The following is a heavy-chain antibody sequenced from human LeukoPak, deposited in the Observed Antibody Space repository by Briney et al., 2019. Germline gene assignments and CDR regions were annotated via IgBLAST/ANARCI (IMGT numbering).Heavy chain of an antibody. CDR2: IYYSGST. CDR1: GGSISSGGYS. D-gene: IGHD3-22*01. CDR3: ASTISPKYYYDSSGYYYPY. V-gene: IGHV4-39*01. J-gene: IGHJ4*02. Sequence: SETLSLTCTVSGGSISSGGYSWSWIRQHPGKGLEWIGSIYYSGSTYYNPSLKSRVTISVDTSKNQFSLKLSSVTAADTAVYYCASTISPKYYYDSSGYYYPYWGQGTLVAVSS.